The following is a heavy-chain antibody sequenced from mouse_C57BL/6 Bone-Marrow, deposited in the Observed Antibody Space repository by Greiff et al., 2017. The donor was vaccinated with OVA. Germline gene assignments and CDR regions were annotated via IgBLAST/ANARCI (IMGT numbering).Heavy chain of an antibody. CDR2: ISSGSSSI. V-gene: IGHV5-17*01. Sequence: EVQGVESGGGLVKPGGSLKLSCAASGFTFSDYGMHWVRQAPEKGLAWVAYISSGSSSIYYADTVKGRFTISRDNAKNTLFLQMTSLRSEDTAMYYCARPFITTPYFDYWGQGTTLTVSS. D-gene: IGHD1-1*01. CDR1: GFTFSDYG. CDR3: ARPFITTPYFDY. J-gene: IGHJ2*01.